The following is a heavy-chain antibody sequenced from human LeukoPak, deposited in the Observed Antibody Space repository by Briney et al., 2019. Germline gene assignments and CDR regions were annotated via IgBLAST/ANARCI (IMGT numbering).Heavy chain of an antibody. CDR1: GGSISSSSYY. V-gene: IGHV4-39*07. D-gene: IGHD3-22*01. CDR2: IYYSGST. Sequence: SETLSLTCTVSGGSISSSSYYWGWIRQPPGKGLEWIGSIYYSGSTYYNPSLKSRVTISVDTSKNQFSLKLSSVTAADTAVYYCARDGLYVSSGYPTDYWGQGTLVTVSS. CDR3: ARDGLYVSSGYPTDY. J-gene: IGHJ4*02.